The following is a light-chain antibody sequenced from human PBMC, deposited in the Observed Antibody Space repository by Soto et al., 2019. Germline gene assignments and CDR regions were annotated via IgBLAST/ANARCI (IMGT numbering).Light chain of an antibody. CDR2: AAS. Sequence: EIVMTQSPATLSVSPGERATLSCRASESVSSTLAWYQQKPGQAPRLLIYAASTRATGVPARFSGSGSGTEFTLTIGSLQSEDFAVYYCQQYKNWPPRDTFGQGTKLEIK. J-gene: IGKJ2*01. V-gene: IGKV3-15*01. CDR1: ESVSST. CDR3: QQYKNWPPRDT.